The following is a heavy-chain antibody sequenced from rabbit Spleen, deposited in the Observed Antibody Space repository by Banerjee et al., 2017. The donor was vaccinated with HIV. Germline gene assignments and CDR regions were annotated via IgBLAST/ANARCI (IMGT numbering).Heavy chain of an antibody. D-gene: IGHD8-1*01. CDR2: IEVGSSAFS. J-gene: IGHJ6*01. Sequence: QSLEESGGGLVKPGASLTITCTAYGVSFSNNHYMCWVRQAPGKGLDWIACIEVGSSAFSYFASWAKGRFTISKTSSTTVTLQMTSLTAADTSTYFCARDSGSSFSSYGMDLWGQGTLVTVS. CDR1: GVSFSNNHY. V-gene: IGHV1S40*01. CDR3: ARDSGSSFSSYGMDL.